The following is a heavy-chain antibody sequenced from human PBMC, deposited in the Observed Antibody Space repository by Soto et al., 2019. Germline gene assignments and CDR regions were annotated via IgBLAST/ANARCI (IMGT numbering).Heavy chain of an antibody. CDR2: INSDGSST. Sequence: GGSLRLSCAASGFTFSSYWMHWVRQAPGKGLVWVSRINSDGSSTSYADSVKGRFTISRDNAKNTLYLQMNSLRAEDTAVYYCARGRHHYGDYWYFDLWGRGTLVTVSS. V-gene: IGHV3-74*01. CDR1: GFTFSSYW. J-gene: IGHJ2*01. CDR3: ARGRHHYGDYWYFDL. D-gene: IGHD4-17*01.